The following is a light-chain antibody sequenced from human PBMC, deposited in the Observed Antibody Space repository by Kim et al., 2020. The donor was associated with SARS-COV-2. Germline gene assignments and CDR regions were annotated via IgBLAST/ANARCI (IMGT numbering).Light chain of an antibody. V-gene: IGLV3-19*01. Sequence: SSELTQDPAVSVALGQTVRITCQGDSLRNSHATWYQRKPGQAPLLVIYGKNNRPSGIPDRFPGSSSGNTASLTITGALAEDEADYYCNSRDSSDNHPLFG. J-gene: IGLJ3*02. CDR1: SLRNSH. CDR2: GKN. CDR3: NSRDSSDNHPL.